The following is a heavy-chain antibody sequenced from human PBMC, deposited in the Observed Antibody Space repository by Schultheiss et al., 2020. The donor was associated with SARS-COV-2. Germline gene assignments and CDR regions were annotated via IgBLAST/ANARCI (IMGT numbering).Heavy chain of an antibody. V-gene: IGHV3-23*01. CDR1: GFTFSSYA. Sequence: GGSLRLSCAASGFTFSSYAMRWVRQAPGKGLEWVSTISSSGGSTYYADSVKGRFTISRDNSKNTLYLQMNSLRAEDTAVYYCAKDGSGWSIGYWGQGTLVTVSS. CDR2: ISSSGGST. J-gene: IGHJ4*02. D-gene: IGHD6-19*01. CDR3: AKDGSGWSIGY.